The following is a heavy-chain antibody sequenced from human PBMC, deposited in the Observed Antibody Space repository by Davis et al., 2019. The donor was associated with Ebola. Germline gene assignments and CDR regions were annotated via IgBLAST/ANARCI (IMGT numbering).Heavy chain of an antibody. CDR1: GFPFSRYA. J-gene: IGHJ4*02. Sequence: GESLKISCAASGFPFSRYAMTWVRQAPGKGLEWVSSIGGSGGITYYADSVKGRFTISRDNAKNTLYLQMNSLRAEDTAVYYCEGGPYCSGDNCYDYWGQGTLVTVSS. D-gene: IGHD2-15*01. V-gene: IGHV3-23*01. CDR3: EGGPYCSGDNCYDY. CDR2: IGGSGGIT.